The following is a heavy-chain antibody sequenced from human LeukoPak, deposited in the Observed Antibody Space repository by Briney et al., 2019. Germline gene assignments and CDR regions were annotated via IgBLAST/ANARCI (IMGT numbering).Heavy chain of an antibody. CDR2: ISWNSGSI. V-gene: IGHV3-9*01. CDR3: AKETNGYSYGSGVDY. Sequence: GRSLRLSCAASGFTFSRYGMSWVRQAPGKGLEWVSGISWNSGSIGYADSVKGRFTISRDNAKNSLYLQMNSLRAEDTALYYCAKETNGYSYGSGVDYWGQGTLVTVSS. CDR1: GFTFSRYG. J-gene: IGHJ4*02. D-gene: IGHD5-18*01.